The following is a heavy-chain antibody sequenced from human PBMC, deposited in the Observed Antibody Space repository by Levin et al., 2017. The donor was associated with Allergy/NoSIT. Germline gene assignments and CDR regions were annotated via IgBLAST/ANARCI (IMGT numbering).Heavy chain of an antibody. CDR2: TRNKANSYTT. D-gene: IGHD4-11*01. V-gene: IGHV3-72*01. CDR3: ARDHVPGLQYSYYGMDV. CDR1: GFTFSDHY. J-gene: IGHJ6*02. Sequence: SCAASGFTFSDHYMDWVRQAPGKGLEWVGRTRNKANSYTTEYAASVKGRFTISRDDSKNSLYLQMNSLKTEDTAVYYCARDHVPGLQYSYYGMDVWGQGTTVTVSS.